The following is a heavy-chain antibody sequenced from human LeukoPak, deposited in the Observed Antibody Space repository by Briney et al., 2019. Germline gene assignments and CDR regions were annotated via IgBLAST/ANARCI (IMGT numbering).Heavy chain of an antibody. J-gene: IGHJ4*02. CDR2: ISGSGGST. CDR3: AKAGEGYSYGSYYFDY. D-gene: IGHD5-18*01. CDR1: GFTFSSYA. Sequence: GGSLRPSCAASGFTFSSYAMSWVRQAPGKGLEWVSAISGSGGSTYYADSVKGRFTISRDNSKNTLYLQMNSLRAEDTAVYYCAKAGEGYSYGSYYFDYWGQGTLVTVSS. V-gene: IGHV3-23*01.